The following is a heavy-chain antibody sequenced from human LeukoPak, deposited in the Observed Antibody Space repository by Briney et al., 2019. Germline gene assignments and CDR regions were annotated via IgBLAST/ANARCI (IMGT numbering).Heavy chain of an antibody. J-gene: IGHJ5*01. CDR1: GGSISSYS. Sequence: SETLSLTFTVSGGSISSYSWIWIRQPPGKGLEWVGYIYYSGSTNYNPSLESRVTMSVDTSKNQFSLKLSSVTAADTAIYYCARQDSSGWFVYWGRGTLVTVSS. D-gene: IGHD6-19*01. CDR2: IYYSGST. V-gene: IGHV4-59*08. CDR3: ARQDSSGWFVY.